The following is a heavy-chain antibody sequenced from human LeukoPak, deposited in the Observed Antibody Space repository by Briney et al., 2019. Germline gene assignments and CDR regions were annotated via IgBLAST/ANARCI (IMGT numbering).Heavy chain of an antibody. CDR3: ARDMYSSSWVHDAFDI. CDR1: GYTFTSYG. CDR2: ISAYNGNT. Sequence: GASVKVSCKASGYTFTSYGISWVRHAPGQGLEWMGCISAYNGNTNYAQKLQGRVTMTTDTSTSTAYMELRSLRSDDTAVYYCARDMYSSSWVHDAFDIWGQGTMVTVSS. D-gene: IGHD6-13*01. V-gene: IGHV1-18*01. J-gene: IGHJ3*02.